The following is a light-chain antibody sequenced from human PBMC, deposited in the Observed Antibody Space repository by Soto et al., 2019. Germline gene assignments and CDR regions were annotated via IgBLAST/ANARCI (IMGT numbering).Light chain of an antibody. J-gene: IGLJ1*01. CDR1: SSDVGYYNL. V-gene: IGLV2-23*02. Sequence: QSVLNQPAAVSGSTGQSITISCTGTSSDVGYYNLVSWYQQHPGKAPKLIIYEVNKRPSGFSNRFSGSKSGNTASLTISGLQAEDEADYYCCSYAGSTTHYVFGTGTKVTVL. CDR2: EVN. CDR3: CSYAGSTTHYV.